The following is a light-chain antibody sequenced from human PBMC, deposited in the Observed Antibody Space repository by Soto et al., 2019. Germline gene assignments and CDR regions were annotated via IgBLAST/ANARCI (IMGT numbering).Light chain of an antibody. CDR1: QGISSA. J-gene: IGKJ2*01. Sequence: AIQLTQSPSSLSASVGDRVTITCRASQGISSALAWYQQKPGKAPKLLIYDASSLESGVPSRFSGSGSGTDFTLTISSLQPEDFATYYCQQFNSYPWLGQGTKLEIK. CDR2: DAS. V-gene: IGKV1-13*02. CDR3: QQFNSYPW.